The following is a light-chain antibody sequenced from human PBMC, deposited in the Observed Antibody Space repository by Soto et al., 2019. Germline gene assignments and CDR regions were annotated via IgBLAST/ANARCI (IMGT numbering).Light chain of an antibody. V-gene: IGLV2-14*01. CDR3: SSYTSSTTLV. CDR1: SSDVGGYNY. J-gene: IGLJ1*01. Sequence: QSALTQPASVSGSPGQSITISCTGTSSDVGGYNYVSWYQQHPGKAPKLMIYEVSNRPSGVSNRFSGPKSGNTSSLTISGLQDEDVADYCSSSYTSSTTLVFGTGTKLTVL. CDR2: EVS.